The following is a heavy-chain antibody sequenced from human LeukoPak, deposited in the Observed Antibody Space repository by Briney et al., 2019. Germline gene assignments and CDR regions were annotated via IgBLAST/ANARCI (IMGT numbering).Heavy chain of an antibody. D-gene: IGHD3-3*01. CDR2: MSGSGYYT. CDR1: GFAFSNFA. V-gene: IGHV3-23*01. Sequence: GGSLRLSCAASGFAFSNFAMSWVRQAPGKGLEWVSAMSGSGYYTYYVESVKGQFTISRDNSKNTLYLHMNSLRADDTAVYYCAKMEGQRLYDYCMDVWGRGTTVTVSS. CDR3: AKMEGQRLYDYCMDV. J-gene: IGHJ6*03.